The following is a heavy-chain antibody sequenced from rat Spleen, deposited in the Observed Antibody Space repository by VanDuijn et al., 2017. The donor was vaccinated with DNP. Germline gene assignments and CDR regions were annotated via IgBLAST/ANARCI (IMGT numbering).Heavy chain of an antibody. CDR1: GFIFSDYA. J-gene: IGHJ2*01. D-gene: IGHD1-2*01. V-gene: IGHV5-17*01. CDR2: IIYDGSST. CDR3: ARHPSSSQSYFDY. Sequence: VQLKESGPGLVQPERSLKLSCAASGFIFSDYAMAWVRQAPKKGLEWVATIIYDGSSTYYRDSVKGRFIISRDNAKSTLYLQMDSLRSEDTASYYCARHPSSSQSYFDYWGQGVMVTVSS.